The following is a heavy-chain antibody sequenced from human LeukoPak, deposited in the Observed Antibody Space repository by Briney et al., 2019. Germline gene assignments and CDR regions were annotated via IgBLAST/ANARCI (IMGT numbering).Heavy chain of an antibody. D-gene: IGHD4-11*01. CDR2: INHSGST. Sequence: SETLSPTCAVYGGSFSGYYWSWIRQPPGKGLKWIGEINHSGSTNYNPSLKSRVTISVDTSKNQFSLKLSSVTAADTAVYYCARGCGYGNDKSFDYWGQGTLVTVSS. CDR3: ARGCGYGNDKSFDY. V-gene: IGHV4-34*01. CDR1: GGSFSGYY. J-gene: IGHJ4*02.